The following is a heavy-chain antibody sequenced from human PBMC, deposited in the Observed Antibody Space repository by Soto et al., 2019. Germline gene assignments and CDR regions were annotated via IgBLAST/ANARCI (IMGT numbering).Heavy chain of an antibody. V-gene: IGHV3-30-3*01. D-gene: IGHD2-2*01. J-gene: IGHJ6*02. CDR3: ARDSGAADIVVVPAGRNGMDV. Sequence: GGSLRLSCAASGFTFSSYAMHWVRQAPGKGLEWVAVITYDGSNKYYADSVKGRFTISRDNSKNTLYLQMNSLRAEDTAVYYCARDSGAADIVVVPAGRNGMDVWGRGTTVTVSS. CDR1: GFTFSSYA. CDR2: ITYDGSNK.